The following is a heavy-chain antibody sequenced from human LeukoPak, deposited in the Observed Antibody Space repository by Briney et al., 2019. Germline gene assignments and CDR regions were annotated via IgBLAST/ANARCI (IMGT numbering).Heavy chain of an antibody. Sequence: SETLSLTCAVYGGSYSGYYWSWIRQPPGKGLEWIGEINHSGSTNYNPSLKSRVTTSVDTSKNQFSLKLSSVTAADTAVYYCARVGSVVVPAAIWNWFDPWGQGTLVTVSS. D-gene: IGHD2-2*02. CDR3: ARVGSVVVPAAIWNWFDP. CDR2: INHSGST. J-gene: IGHJ5*02. V-gene: IGHV4-34*01. CDR1: GGSYSGYY.